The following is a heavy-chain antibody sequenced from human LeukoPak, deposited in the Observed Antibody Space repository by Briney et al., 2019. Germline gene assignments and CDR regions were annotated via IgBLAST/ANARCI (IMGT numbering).Heavy chain of an antibody. CDR1: GGSISSYY. D-gene: IGHD3-22*01. CDR3: AREAGDSSGYYGAFDI. J-gene: IGHJ3*02. Sequence: SETLSLTCTVSGGSISSYYWSWIRQPPGKGLEWIGYIYYSGGTNYNPSLKSRVTISVDTSKNQFSLKLSSVTAADTAVYYCAREAGDSSGYYGAFDIWGQGTMVTVSS. CDR2: IYYSGGT. V-gene: IGHV4-59*01.